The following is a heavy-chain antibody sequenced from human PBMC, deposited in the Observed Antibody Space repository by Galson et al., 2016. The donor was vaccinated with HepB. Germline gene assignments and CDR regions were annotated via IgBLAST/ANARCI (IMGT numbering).Heavy chain of an antibody. Sequence: SLRLSCAASGSTFRNYALSWVRRAPGKGLEWVSHIDGPTPNTNYADSVRGRFSIYRDNSRDTLYLQMDSLTAEDSAIYYCTTWLSHHFDYWGQGTRVTVSS. J-gene: IGHJ4*02. CDR1: GSTFRNYA. CDR3: TTWLSHHFDY. V-gene: IGHV3-23*01. D-gene: IGHD6-19*01. CDR2: IDGPTPNT.